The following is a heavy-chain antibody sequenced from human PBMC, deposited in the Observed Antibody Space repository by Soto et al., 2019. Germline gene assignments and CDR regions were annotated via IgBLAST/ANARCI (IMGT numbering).Heavy chain of an antibody. Sequence: GPSVKVSCKASGYTFIGYEMHWVRQAPGQGLEWMGWMNPNSGGTKNAQKFQGRVTMTRDTSISTAYMELSRLRSDDTAVYYCARDGKSGNWNYWGQGTLVTVSS. D-gene: IGHD3-3*01. CDR1: GYTFIGYE. J-gene: IGHJ4*02. V-gene: IGHV1-2*02. CDR3: ARDGKSGNWNY. CDR2: MNPNSGGT.